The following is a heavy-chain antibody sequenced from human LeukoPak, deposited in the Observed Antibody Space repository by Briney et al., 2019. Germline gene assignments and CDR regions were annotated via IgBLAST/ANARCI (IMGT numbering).Heavy chain of an antibody. CDR3: ARDLVVGVRGADWFDP. CDR2: IRYDGSNK. D-gene: IGHD1-26*01. V-gene: IGHV3-30*02. J-gene: IGHJ5*02. Sequence: PGGSLRLSCAASGFTFSSYGMHWVRQAPGKGLEWVAFIRYDGSNKYYADSVKGRFTISRDNSKNTLYLQMNSLRAEDTAVYYCARDLVVGVRGADWFDPWGQGTLVTVSS. CDR1: GFTFSSYG.